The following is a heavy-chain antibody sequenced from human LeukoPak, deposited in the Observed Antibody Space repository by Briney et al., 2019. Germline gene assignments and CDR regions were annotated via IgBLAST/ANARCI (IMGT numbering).Heavy chain of an antibody. CDR3: TTVGYCDGISCSGFDY. V-gene: IGHV3-15*01. CDR2: IKSKTDGGTT. J-gene: IGHJ4*02. CDR1: GFTFSNAW. D-gene: IGHD2-2*01. Sequence: PGGSLRLSCAASGFTFSNAWMSWVRQAPGKGLEWVGHIKSKTDGGTTDYAAPVKGRFTISRDDSKNTLYLQMNSLKTEDTAMYYCTTVGYCDGISCSGFDYWGQGTLVTVSP.